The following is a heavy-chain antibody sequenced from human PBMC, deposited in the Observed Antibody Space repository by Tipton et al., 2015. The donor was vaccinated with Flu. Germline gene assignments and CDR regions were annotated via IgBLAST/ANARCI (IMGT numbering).Heavy chain of an antibody. D-gene: IGHD4-17*01. V-gene: IGHV1-2*06. CDR3: AREDGDRINYYYYGMDV. CDR2: INPNSGGT. Sequence: QVQLVQSGAEVKKPGASVKVSCKASGYTFTGYYMHWVRQAPGQGLEWMGRINPNSGGTNYAQKFQGRVTMTRDTSISTAYMELSRLRSDDTAVYYCAREDGDRINYYYYGMDVWGQETTVTVSS. CDR1: GYTFTGYY. J-gene: IGHJ6*02.